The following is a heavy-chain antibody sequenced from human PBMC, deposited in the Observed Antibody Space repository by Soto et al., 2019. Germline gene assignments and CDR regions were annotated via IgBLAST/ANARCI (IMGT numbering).Heavy chain of an antibody. CDR2: ISAYNGNT. CDR3: ARDPGIAVAGLYYYYGMDV. D-gene: IGHD6-19*01. Sequence: ASVKVSCKASGYTFTSYGISWVRQAPGQGLERMGRISAYNGNTSYAQKFQGRVTMTRDTSTSTVYMELSSLRSEDTAVYYCARDPGIAVAGLYYYYGMDVWGQGTTVTVSS. CDR1: GYTFTSYG. J-gene: IGHJ6*02. V-gene: IGHV1-18*01.